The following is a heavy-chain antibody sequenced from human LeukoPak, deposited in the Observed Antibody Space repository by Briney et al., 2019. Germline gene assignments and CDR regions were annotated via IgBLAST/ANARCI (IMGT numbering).Heavy chain of an antibody. CDR2: IKQDGSEK. V-gene: IGHV3-7*01. CDR1: GFTFSSYW. CDR3: ARAFSGAAAGSYYYYYGMDV. Sequence: PGGSLRFSCAASGFTFSSYWMSWVRQAPGKGLEWVANIKQDGSEKYYVDSVKGRFTISRDNAKNSLYLQMNSLRAEDTAVYYCARAFSGAAAGSYYYYYGMDVWGQGTTVTVSS. J-gene: IGHJ6*02. D-gene: IGHD6-13*01.